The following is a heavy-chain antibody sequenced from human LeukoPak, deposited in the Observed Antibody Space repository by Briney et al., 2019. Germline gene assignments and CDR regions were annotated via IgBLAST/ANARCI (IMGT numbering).Heavy chain of an antibody. D-gene: IGHD3-10*01. CDR2: IRYDGSNK. J-gene: IGHJ5*02. V-gene: IGHV3-30*02. CDR3: AKERGMVRGVIMDLGGFDP. CDR1: GFTFSSYG. Sequence: GGSLRLSCAASGFTFSSYGMHWVRQAPGKGLEWVAFIRYDGSNKYYADSVKGRFTISRDNSKNTLYLQMNSLRAEDTAVYYCAKERGMVRGVIMDLGGFDPWGQGTLVSVSS.